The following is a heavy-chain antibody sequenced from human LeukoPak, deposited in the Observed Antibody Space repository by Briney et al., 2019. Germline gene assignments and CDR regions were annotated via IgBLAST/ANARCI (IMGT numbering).Heavy chain of an antibody. V-gene: IGHV4-59*01. J-gene: IGHJ4*02. CDR2: IYYSGST. D-gene: IGHD6-19*01. Sequence: SGTLSLTCTVSGGSISSYYWSWIRQPPGKGLEWVGYIYYSGSTNYNPSLKSRVTISVDTSKNQFSLKLSSVTAADTAVYYCARVCSSGWYERYYFDYWGQGTLVTVSS. CDR1: GGSISSYY. CDR3: ARVCSSGWYERYYFDY.